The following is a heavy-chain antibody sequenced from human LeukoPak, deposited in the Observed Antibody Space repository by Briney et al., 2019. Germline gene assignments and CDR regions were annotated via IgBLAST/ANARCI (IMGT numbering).Heavy chain of an antibody. CDR1: GFTVSSNY. CDR3: AKATALIAAADY. D-gene: IGHD6-13*01. J-gene: IGHJ4*02. V-gene: IGHV3-53*05. Sequence: GGSLRLSCAASGFTVSSNYMSWVRQAPGKGLEWVSIIYGSGDTCYADSVKGRFTISRDNAKNSLYLQMNSLRAEDTALYYCAKATALIAAADYWGQGTLVTVAS. CDR2: IYGSGDT.